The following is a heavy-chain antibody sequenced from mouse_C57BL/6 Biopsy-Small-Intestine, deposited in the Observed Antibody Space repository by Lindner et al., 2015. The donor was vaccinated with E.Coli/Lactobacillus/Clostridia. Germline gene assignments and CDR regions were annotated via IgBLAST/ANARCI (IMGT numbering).Heavy chain of an antibody. D-gene: IGHD6-1*01. CDR1: GFSFNTYA. J-gene: IGHJ4*01. CDR2: IRSKTNNYAT. V-gene: IGHV10-1*01. CDR3: VRHEPLHGRHAMDY. Sequence: VQLQESGGGLVQPKGSLKLSCAASGFSFNTYAMNWVRQAPGKGLEWVARIRSKTNNYATYYADSMKDRFTISRDDSENMLYLQMNNLKTEDTAMYYCVRHEPLHGRHAMDYWGQGTSVTVSS.